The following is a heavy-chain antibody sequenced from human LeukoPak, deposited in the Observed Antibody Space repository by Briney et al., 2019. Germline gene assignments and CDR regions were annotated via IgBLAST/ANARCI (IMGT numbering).Heavy chain of an antibody. V-gene: IGHV3-7*01. CDR1: GFAFSSYW. J-gene: IGHJ4*02. CDR2: IKQDVGEE. Sequence: GVSLRLSCVASGFAFSSYWMTWVRQAPGKGLEWVANIKQDVGEEYYGDSVKGRFTISRDNAKSSLFLQMNSLRVEDTAVYYCARLGGSYYTYWGQGTLVTVSS. CDR3: ARLGGSYYTY. D-gene: IGHD1-26*01.